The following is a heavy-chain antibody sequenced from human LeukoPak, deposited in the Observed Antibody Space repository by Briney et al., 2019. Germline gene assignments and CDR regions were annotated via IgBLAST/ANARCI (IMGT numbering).Heavy chain of an antibody. J-gene: IGHJ4*02. CDR2: SSGSGGST. V-gene: IGHV3-23*01. CDR3: AKRSNFWTGYLDY. CDR1: KFTLSNDI. Sequence: GGSLTLSCTAFKFTLSNDIRSWVRQAPRKGLEWVSVSSGSGGSTYYADSVKGRFTISRDNSTDTLFLQMNSLRTEDTAVYYCAKRSNFWTGYLDYWGQGALVTVS. D-gene: IGHD3/OR15-3a*01.